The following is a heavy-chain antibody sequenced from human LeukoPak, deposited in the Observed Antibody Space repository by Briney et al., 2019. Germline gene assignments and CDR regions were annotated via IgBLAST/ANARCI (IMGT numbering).Heavy chain of an antibody. Sequence: GGSLRLSCVGSGFTFSGFAMIWVRQTPGKGLEWVSSISAGSTNTYYADSVRGRLTISRDNSKNTLYLQMNSLRAEDTAIYYCGKGRAVVGAAGPDHWGQGTLVTVSS. V-gene: IGHV3-23*01. J-gene: IGHJ4*02. D-gene: IGHD2-15*01. CDR2: ISAGSTNT. CDR1: GFTFSGFA. CDR3: GKGRAVVGAAGPDH.